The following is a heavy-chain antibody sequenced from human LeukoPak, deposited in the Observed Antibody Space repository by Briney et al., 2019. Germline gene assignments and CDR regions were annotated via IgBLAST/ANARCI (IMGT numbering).Heavy chain of an antibody. V-gene: IGHV3-15*05. D-gene: IGHD3-3*01. J-gene: IGHJ5*02. CDR1: GFTLSDAW. CDR2: IKSKVHGGTT. Sequence: GGSLRLSCAASGFTLSDAWMSWVRKAPGKGLEWVARIKSKVHGGTTDYAAPVNGRFTFSRDDAETKLYLQMSSPKTENRSDYYCSCHKTSVDHWGQGTLVTVSS. CDR3: SCHKTSVDH.